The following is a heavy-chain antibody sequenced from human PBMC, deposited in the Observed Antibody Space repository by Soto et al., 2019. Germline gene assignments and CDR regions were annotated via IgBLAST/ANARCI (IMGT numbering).Heavy chain of an antibody. D-gene: IGHD6-19*01. CDR2: ISSSSSYI. Sequence: PGGSLRLSCAASGFTFSSYWMHWVRQAPGKGLEWVSSISSSSSYIYYADSVKGRFTISKDNAKNSLYLQMNSLRDEDTAVYYCAKSIAVAGGDNWFDPSGQGTLVTVSS. CDR3: AKSIAVAGGDNWFDP. J-gene: IGHJ5*02. CDR1: GFTFSSYW. V-gene: IGHV3-21*01.